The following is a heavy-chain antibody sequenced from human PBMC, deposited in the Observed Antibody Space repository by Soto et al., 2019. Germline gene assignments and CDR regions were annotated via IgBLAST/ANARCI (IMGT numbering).Heavy chain of an antibody. J-gene: IGHJ3*01. Sequence: SETLSLTCAFYVVSFSGFYWNCLRHPPGKWLEWIGEINHGGSTNSNPSLKSRVTISLDTSKNQFYLRLNSVTAADTAMYYCVRSSYYAKSGYYLRRKSAFNVYGQGTMVNVSS. V-gene: IGHV4-34*01. CDR1: VVSFSGFY. D-gene: IGHD3-22*01. CDR3: VRSSYYAKSGYYLRRKSAFNV. CDR2: INHGGST.